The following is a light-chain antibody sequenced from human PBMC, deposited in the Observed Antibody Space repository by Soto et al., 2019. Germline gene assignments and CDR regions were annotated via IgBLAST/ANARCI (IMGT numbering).Light chain of an antibody. CDR1: QSVNSNF. V-gene: IGKV3-20*01. J-gene: IGKJ5*01. CDR3: QQYGSSPFT. Sequence: EVVLTQSPGTLSLFPGERVTLSCRASQSVNSNFLAWYKQKPGQPPRLLIYGASSRATGIPDKFDGSGSGTDFTLTISRLEPEDFAVYYCQQYGSSPFTFGQGTRLEIK. CDR2: GAS.